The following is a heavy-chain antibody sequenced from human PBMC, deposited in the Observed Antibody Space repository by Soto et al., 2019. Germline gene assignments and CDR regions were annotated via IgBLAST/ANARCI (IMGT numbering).Heavy chain of an antibody. CDR3: AILVAIAARRGGKAFDI. CDR2: INAGNGNT. J-gene: IGHJ3*02. CDR1: GYTFTSYA. D-gene: IGHD6-6*01. V-gene: IGHV1-3*01. Sequence: GASVKVSCKASGYTFTSYAMHWVRQAPGQRLEWMGWINAGNGNTKYSQKFQGRVTITRDASASTAYMELSSLRSEDTAVYYCAILVAIAARRGGKAFDIWGQGTMVTVSS.